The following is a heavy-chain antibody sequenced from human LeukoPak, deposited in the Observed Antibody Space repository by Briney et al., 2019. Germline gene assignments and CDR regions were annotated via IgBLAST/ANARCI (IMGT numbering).Heavy chain of an antibody. J-gene: IGHJ4*02. Sequence: GASVKVSCKASGGTFSSYAISWVRQAPGQGLEWMGGVIPIFGTANYAQKLQGRVTMTTDTSTSTAYMELRSLRSDDTAVYYCARGLEYSSGWYFVYWGQGTLVTVSS. CDR3: ARGLEYSSGWYFVY. CDR1: GGTFSSYA. CDR2: VIPIFGTA. D-gene: IGHD6-19*01. V-gene: IGHV1-69*05.